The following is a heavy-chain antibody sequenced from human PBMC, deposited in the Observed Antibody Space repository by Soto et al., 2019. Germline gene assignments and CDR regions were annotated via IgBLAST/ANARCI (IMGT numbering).Heavy chain of an antibody. V-gene: IGHV3-74*01. CDR3: ARAAYSYGYFDY. J-gene: IGHJ4*02. CDR1: GFTFTTYW. D-gene: IGHD5-18*01. CDR2: INGEGRNT. Sequence: EVQLVESGGGLVQPGGSLRLSCAASGFTFTTYWMHWVRQAPGKGLEWVSRINGEGRNTNYADSVKGRFTFSRDNAKNTVYLEMNSLRVEDTAVYYCARAAYSYGYFDYWGQGAVVTVSS.